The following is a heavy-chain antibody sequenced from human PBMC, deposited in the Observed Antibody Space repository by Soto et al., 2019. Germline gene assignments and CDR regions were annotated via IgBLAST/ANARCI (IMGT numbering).Heavy chain of an antibody. CDR1: GGSISSSSYY. Sequence: SETLSLTCTVSGGSISSSSYYWGWIRQPPGKGLEWIGSIYYSGSTYYNPSLKSRVTISVDTSKNQFSLKLSSVTAADTAVYYCARHRNPRMATICPTHFDYWGQGTLVTVSS. J-gene: IGHJ4*02. V-gene: IGHV4-39*01. CDR3: ARHRNPRMATICPTHFDY. CDR2: IYYSGST. D-gene: IGHD5-12*01.